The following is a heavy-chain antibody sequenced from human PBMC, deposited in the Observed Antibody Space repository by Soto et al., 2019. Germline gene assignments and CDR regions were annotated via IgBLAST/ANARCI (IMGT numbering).Heavy chain of an antibody. CDR1: GFTFSSYG. V-gene: IGHV3-30*18. D-gene: IGHD5-18*01. J-gene: IGHJ6*02. CDR2: ISYDGSNK. Sequence: QVQLVESGGGVVQPGRSLRLSCAASGFTFSSYGMHWVRQAPGKGLEWVAVISYDGSNKYYADSVKGRFTISRDNSKNTLHLQRNSLRAEDTAVYYCAKDPWIQLTSYGMDVWGQGTTVTVSS. CDR3: AKDPWIQLTSYGMDV.